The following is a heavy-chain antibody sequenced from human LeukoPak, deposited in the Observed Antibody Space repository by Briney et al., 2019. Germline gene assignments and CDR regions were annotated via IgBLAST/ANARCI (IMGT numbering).Heavy chain of an antibody. Sequence: PGGSLRLSCAASGFTFSSYWMHWVRQAPGKGLVWVARINSDGRSTNYADSVKGRFTISRDNTKITLDLQMNSLRAEDTAVYYCARGPVAQPFDIWGQGTMVTVSS. V-gene: IGHV3-74*01. CDR1: GFTFSSYW. D-gene: IGHD6-19*01. CDR3: ARGPVAQPFDI. J-gene: IGHJ3*02. CDR2: INSDGRST.